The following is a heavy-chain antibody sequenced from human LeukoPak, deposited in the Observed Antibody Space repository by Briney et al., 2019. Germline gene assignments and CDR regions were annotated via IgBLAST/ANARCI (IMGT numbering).Heavy chain of an antibody. CDR2: ISNSGNT. CDR1: GGSISSYY. D-gene: IGHD3-16*01. CDR3: ARGWGYFDS. J-gene: IGHJ4*02. Sequence: SETLSLTCTVSGGSISSYYLNWIRQPPGKGLEWIGYISNSGNTNYNPSLKSRVTISVVTSKNHLSLKLSSVTAADTAVYYCARGWGYFDSWGQGTLVTVSS. V-gene: IGHV4-59*01.